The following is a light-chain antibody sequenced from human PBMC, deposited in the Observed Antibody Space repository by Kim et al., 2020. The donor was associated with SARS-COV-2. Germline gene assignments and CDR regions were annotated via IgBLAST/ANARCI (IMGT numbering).Light chain of an antibody. CDR1: QSLVHSDGNTY. J-gene: IGKJ2*01. CDR2: RVS. Sequence: DVVMTQSPLSLPVTLGQPASISCRSSQSLVHSDGNTYLDWFQQRPGQSPRRLIYRVSNRDSGVPDRFSGSGSGTDFTLKITRVEAEDVGVYYCMQGKHWPYTFGQGTKLEI. V-gene: IGKV2-30*02. CDR3: MQGKHWPYT.